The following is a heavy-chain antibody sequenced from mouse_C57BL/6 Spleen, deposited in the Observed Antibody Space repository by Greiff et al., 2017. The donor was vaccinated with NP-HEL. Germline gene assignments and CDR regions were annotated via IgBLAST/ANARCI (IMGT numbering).Heavy chain of an antibody. CDR1: GYTFTSYW. Sequence: QVHVKQPGAELVKPGASVKLSCKATGYTFTSYWMHWVKQRPGQGLEWIGMIHPNSGSTNYNEKFKSKATLTVDKSSSTAYMQLSSLTSEDSAVYYCARRRLTGYAMDYWGQGTSVTVSS. CDR2: IHPNSGST. CDR3: ARRRLTGYAMDY. V-gene: IGHV1-64*01. J-gene: IGHJ4*01. D-gene: IGHD4-1*01.